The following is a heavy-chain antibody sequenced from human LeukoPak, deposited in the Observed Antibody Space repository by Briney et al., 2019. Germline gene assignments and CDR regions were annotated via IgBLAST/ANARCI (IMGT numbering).Heavy chain of an antibody. CDR3: AKDLYGYVSNWFDP. J-gene: IGHJ5*02. D-gene: IGHD5-12*01. V-gene: IGHV3-23*01. CDR1: GFTFSSYA. Sequence: PGGSLRLSCAASGFTFSSYAMSWVRQAPGKGVEWGSAISGSGGSTYYADSVKGRFTISRDNSKNTLYLQMNSLRAEDTAVYYCAKDLYGYVSNWFDPWGQGTLVTVSS. CDR2: ISGSGGST.